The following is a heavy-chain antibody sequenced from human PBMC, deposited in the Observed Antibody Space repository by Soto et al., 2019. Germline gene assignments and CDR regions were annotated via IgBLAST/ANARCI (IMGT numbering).Heavy chain of an antibody. CDR1: GFTFSSYA. Sequence: PGGSLRLSCAASGFTFSSYAMIWVRQAPGKGLEWVSAISGSGGSTYYADSVKGRFTISRDNSKNTLYLQMNSLRAEDTAVYYCARWRSGYSGSYYGRFDYWGQGTLVTVSS. CDR3: ARWRSGYSGSYYGRFDY. J-gene: IGHJ4*02. CDR2: ISGSGGST. D-gene: IGHD1-26*01. V-gene: IGHV3-23*01.